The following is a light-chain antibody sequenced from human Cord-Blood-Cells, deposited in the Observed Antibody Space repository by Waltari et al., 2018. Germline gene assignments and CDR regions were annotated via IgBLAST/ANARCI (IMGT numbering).Light chain of an antibody. J-gene: IGKJ2*01. CDR3: QQRSNWYT. CDR2: DAS. V-gene: IGKV3-11*01. CDR1: QSVSSY. Sequence: DIVLTQSLATLSLSPGERATLSCRASQSVSSYLAWYQQKPGQAPRLLIYDASNRATGIPARFSGSGSGTDFTLTISSLEPEDFAVYYCQQRSNWYTFGQGTKLEIK.